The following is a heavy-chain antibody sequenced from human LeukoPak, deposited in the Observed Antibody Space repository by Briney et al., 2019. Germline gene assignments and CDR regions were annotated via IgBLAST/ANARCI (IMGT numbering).Heavy chain of an antibody. CDR1: GYSFTNYW. D-gene: IGHD2-15*01. CDR3: ARLGCSGGNCYSIPERYYFDY. CDR2: IYPGDSDT. J-gene: IGHJ4*02. V-gene: IGHV5-51*01. Sequence: GESLKISCKGSGYSFTNYWIAWVRQMPGKGLEWMGIIYPGDSDTRYSPSFQGQVTISADKSISTAYLQWSSLKASDTAMYYCARLGCSGGNCYSIPERYYFDYWGQGTLVTVSS.